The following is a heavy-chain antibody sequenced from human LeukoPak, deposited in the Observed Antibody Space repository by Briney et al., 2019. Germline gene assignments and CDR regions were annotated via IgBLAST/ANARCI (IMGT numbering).Heavy chain of an antibody. J-gene: IGHJ4*02. CDR2: ISSNGSTT. V-gene: IGHV3-48*01. D-gene: IGHD3-3*01. CDR3: ARDGFCDF. Sequence: GGSLRPSCAASGFIFNTFSMNWVRQAPGNGLEWVAYISSNGSTTYYADSMKGRFTISRDNAKNLLYLQMDNLRAEDTAVYYCARDGFCDFWGKGTLVTVSS. CDR1: GFIFNTFS.